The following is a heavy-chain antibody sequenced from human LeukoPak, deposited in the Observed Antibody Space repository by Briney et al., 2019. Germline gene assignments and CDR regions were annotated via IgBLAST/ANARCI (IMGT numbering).Heavy chain of an antibody. J-gene: IGHJ4*02. D-gene: IGHD4-17*01. CDR3: ARDRDYGDYNTQDLFVY. CDR2: ISAYNGNT. V-gene: IGHV1-18*01. Sequence: ASVKVSCKASGYTFTNFGISWVRQAPGQGLEWMGWISAYNGNTNYAQRLQGRVTMTTDTSTSTAYMELRSLRSDDTAVYFCARDRDYGDYNTQDLFVYWGQGTLVTVSS. CDR1: GYTFTNFG.